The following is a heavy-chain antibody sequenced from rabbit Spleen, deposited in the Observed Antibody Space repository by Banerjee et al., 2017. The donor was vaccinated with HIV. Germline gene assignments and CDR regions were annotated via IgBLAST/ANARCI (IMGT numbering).Heavy chain of an antibody. D-gene: IGHD4-1*01. Sequence: VESGGGLVKPGSSLTLTCTASGFSFSFNHYMCWVRQAPGKGPEWIACIDSGSSGFTYFANWAKGRFTISKTSSTTVTLQMTSLTAADTATYFCARDLAGVIGWNFGWWGPGTLVTVS. CDR1: GFSFSFNHY. J-gene: IGHJ4*01. CDR3: ARDLAGVIGWNFGW. CDR2: IDSGSSGFT. V-gene: IGHV1S40*01.